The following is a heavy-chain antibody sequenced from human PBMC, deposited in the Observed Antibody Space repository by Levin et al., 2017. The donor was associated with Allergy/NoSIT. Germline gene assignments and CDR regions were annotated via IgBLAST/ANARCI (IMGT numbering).Heavy chain of an antibody. CDR3: ARDPGYCSGGSCFRDAFDI. J-gene: IGHJ3*02. CDR1: GYTFTGYY. V-gene: IGHV1-2*06. Sequence: ASVKVSCKASGYTFTGYYMHWVRQAPGQGLEWMGRINPNSGGTNYAQKFQGRVTMTRDTSISTAYMELSRLRSDDTAVYYCARDPGYCSGGSCFRDAFDIWGQGTMVTVSS. CDR2: INPNSGGT. D-gene: IGHD2-15*01.